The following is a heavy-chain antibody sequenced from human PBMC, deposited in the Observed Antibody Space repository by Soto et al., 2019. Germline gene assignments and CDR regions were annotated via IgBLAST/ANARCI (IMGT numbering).Heavy chain of an antibody. CDR1: GGSISSYY. V-gene: IGHV4-59*08. J-gene: IGHJ6*03. CDR2: IYYSGSP. D-gene: IGHD5-12*01. Sequence: SETLSLTCTVSGGSISSYYWSWIRQPPGKGLEWIGYIYYSGSPNYNPSLKSRVTISVDTSKNQFSLKLSSVTAADTAVYYCARHGGYDSRPYYYYYYMDVWGKGTTVTVSS. CDR3: ARHGGYDSRPYYYYYYMDV.